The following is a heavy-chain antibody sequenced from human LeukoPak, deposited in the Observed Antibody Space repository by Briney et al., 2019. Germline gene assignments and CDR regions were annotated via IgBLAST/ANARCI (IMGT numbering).Heavy chain of an antibody. J-gene: IGHJ6*03. CDR3: ARGIFGAGYYYYYYMDV. CDR2: IIPIFGTA. Sequence: ASVKVSCKASGGTFSSYAISWVRQAPGQGLEWMGGIIPIFGTANYAQKFQGRVTITTDESTSTAYMELSSLRSEDTAVYYCARGIFGAGYYYYYYMDVWGKGTTVTVSS. D-gene: IGHD3-3*01. V-gene: IGHV1-69*05. CDR1: GGTFSSYA.